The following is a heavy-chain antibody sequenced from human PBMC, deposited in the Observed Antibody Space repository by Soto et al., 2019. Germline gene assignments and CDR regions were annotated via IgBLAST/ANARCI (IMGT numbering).Heavy chain of an antibody. V-gene: IGHV1-46*01. CDR3: ERGFCTTTTCLVGDF. D-gene: IGHD2-2*01. CDR2: INPSGGST. J-gene: IGHJ4*02. CDR1: GYTFTSYY. Sequence: QVQLVQSGAEVKKPGASVKISCKSSGYTFTSYYMHWVRQAPGQGLEWMGMINPSGGSTNYAQRFQGRVTMTRDTSTRTVYMDLSDLRSEDTAVYYCERGFCTTTTCLVGDFWGQGTLVTVSS.